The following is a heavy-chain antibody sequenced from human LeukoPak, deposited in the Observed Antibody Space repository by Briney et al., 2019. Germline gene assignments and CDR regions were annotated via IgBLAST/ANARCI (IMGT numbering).Heavy chain of an antibody. CDR1: GGTFSSYA. D-gene: IGHD3-10*01. J-gene: IGHJ6*03. V-gene: IGHV1-69*05. CDR2: IIPIFGTA. Sequence: SVKVSYKASGGTFSSYAISWVRQAPGQGLEWMGGIIPIFGTANYAQKFQGRVTITTDESTSTAYMELSSLRSEDTAVYYCARESMVRGVTNYYYYMDVWGKGTTVTVSS. CDR3: ARESMVRGVTNYYYYMDV.